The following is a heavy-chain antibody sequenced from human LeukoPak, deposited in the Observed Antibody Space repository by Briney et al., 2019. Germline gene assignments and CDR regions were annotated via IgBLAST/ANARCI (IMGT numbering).Heavy chain of an antibody. V-gene: IGHV3-23*01. J-gene: IGHJ4*02. D-gene: IGHD2/OR15-2a*01. CDR1: GFTFNSYA. Sequence: GGSLRLSCAASGFTFNSYAMRWVRQAPGKGLEWVSAISGSGGSTYYANSVKGRFTISRDNSRNTLYLQMNSLRAEDTAVYYCAKGQVFQCDYWGQGTLVTVSS. CDR2: ISGSGGST. CDR3: AKGQVFQCDY.